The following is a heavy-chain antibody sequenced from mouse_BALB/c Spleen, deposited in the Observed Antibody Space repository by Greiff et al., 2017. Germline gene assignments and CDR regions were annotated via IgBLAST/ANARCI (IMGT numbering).Heavy chain of an antibody. J-gene: IGHJ4*01. Sequence: QVHVKQSGAELMKPGASVKISCKATGYTFSSYWIEWVKQRPGHGLEWIGEILPGSDSTNYNEKFKGKATFTADTSSNTAYMQLSSLTSEDSAVYYCARGGTTASYAMDYWGQGTSVTVSS. CDR1: GYTFSSYW. D-gene: IGHD1-2*01. CDR2: ILPGSDST. V-gene: IGHV1-9*01. CDR3: ARGGTTASYAMDY.